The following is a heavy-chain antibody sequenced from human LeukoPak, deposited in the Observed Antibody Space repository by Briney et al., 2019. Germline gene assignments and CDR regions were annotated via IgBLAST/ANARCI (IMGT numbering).Heavy chain of an antibody. CDR1: GGSIGSYY. D-gene: IGHD4-17*01. CDR3: AREGDYGDYYNWFDP. Sequence: PSETLSLTCTVSGGSIGSYYWSWIRQPPGKGLEWIGYIYYSGSTNYNPSLKGQVTISVDTSKNPFSLKLSSVTAADTAVYYCAREGDYGDYYNWFDPWGQGTLVTVSS. V-gene: IGHV4-59*01. J-gene: IGHJ5*02. CDR2: IYYSGST.